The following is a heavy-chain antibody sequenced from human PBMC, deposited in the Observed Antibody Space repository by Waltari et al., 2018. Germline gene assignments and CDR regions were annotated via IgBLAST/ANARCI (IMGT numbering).Heavy chain of an antibody. CDR3: ARTTLGSNWFDP. Sequence: QVQLQQSGPGLVLPSQTLSLPCAISGDSVSSIGPAWNRHRQSPSRGLEWLGRTYYRSKWSNDYAVSVKSRITIIPDTSKNQFSLLLNSVTPEDTAVYFCARTTLGSNWFDPWGQGTLVTVSS. J-gene: IGHJ5*02. V-gene: IGHV6-1*01. CDR2: TYYRSKWSN. D-gene: IGHD3-10*01. CDR1: GDSVSSIGPA.